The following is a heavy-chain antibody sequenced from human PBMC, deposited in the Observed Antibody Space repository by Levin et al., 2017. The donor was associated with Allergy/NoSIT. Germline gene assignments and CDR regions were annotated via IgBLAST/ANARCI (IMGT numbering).Heavy chain of an antibody. CDR1: GFTFGDYA. V-gene: IGHV3-49*03. CDR2: IRSKAYGGTT. CDR3: TRDPRWGMDV. Sequence: GESLKISCTASGFTFGDYAMSWFRQAPGKGLEWVGFIRSKAYGGTTEYAASVKGRFTISRDDSKSIAYLQMNSLKTEDTAVYYCTRDPRWGMDVWGKGTTVTVSS. J-gene: IGHJ6*03. D-gene: IGHD7-27*01.